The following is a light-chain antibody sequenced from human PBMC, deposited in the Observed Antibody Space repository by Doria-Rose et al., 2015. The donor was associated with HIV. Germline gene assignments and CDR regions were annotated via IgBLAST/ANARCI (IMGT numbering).Light chain of an antibody. V-gene: IGKV1-13*02. CDR1: QGISSA. CDR2: DAS. CDR3: QQLNSYTHT. J-gene: IGKJ3*01. Sequence: QGISSALARYQLKPGKTPKLLIYDASTLGSGVPSRFSGSGSETDFTLTISSLQPEDFATYCCQQLNSYTHTFGPGNKVDVK.